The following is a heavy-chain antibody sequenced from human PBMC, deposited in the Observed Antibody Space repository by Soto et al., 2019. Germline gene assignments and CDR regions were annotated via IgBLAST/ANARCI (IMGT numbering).Heavy chain of an antibody. V-gene: IGHV2-5*02. CDR1: GFSLSSSGVG. D-gene: IGHD6-19*01. Sequence: QITLKESGPTLVRPTQTLTLTCTFSGFSLSSSGVGVGWIRQPPGKALEWLALIYWDDDKRYSPSLRSRLSITKDTFKNQVVLTMTNMDPVDTGTYYCVHDSSGWYGFDYWGQGTLVTVSS. J-gene: IGHJ4*02. CDR3: VHDSSGWYGFDY. CDR2: IYWDDDK.